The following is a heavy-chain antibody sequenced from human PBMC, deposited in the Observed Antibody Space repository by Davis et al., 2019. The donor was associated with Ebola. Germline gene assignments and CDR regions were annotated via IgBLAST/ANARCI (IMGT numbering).Heavy chain of an antibody. CDR3: ARGVVLRFLEWSSKPHYSHYMDV. Sequence: GESLKISCAASGFAFSNYGLYWVRQAPGKGLEWISYVGGMGDHISYGDSVKGRFTISRDNAQNSLYLQMSSLRDEDTAVFYCARGVVLRFLEWSSKPHYSHYMDVWGKGTTVTVSS. CDR1: GFAFSNYG. J-gene: IGHJ6*03. V-gene: IGHV3-48*02. CDR2: VGGMGDHI. D-gene: IGHD3-3*01.